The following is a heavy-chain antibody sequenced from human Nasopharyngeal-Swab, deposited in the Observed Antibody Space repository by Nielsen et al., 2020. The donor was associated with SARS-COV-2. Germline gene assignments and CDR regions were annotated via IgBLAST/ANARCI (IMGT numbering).Heavy chain of an antibody. CDR2: ISAYNGNT. V-gene: IGHV1-18*01. Sequence: ASVKVSCKVSGYTFTSYGISWVRQAPGQGLEWMGWISAYNGNTNYAQKLQGRVTMTTDTSTSTAYMELRSLRSDDTAVYYCARQEGIAVAGTNYYYYYGMDVWGQGTTVTVSS. CDR3: ARQEGIAVAGTNYYYYYGMDV. D-gene: IGHD6-19*01. J-gene: IGHJ6*02. CDR1: GYTFTSYG.